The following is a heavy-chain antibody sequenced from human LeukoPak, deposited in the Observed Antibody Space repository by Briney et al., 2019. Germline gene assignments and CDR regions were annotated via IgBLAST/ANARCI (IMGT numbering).Heavy chain of an antibody. J-gene: IGHJ4*02. CDR3: ARHCSSTSCYASTFDY. V-gene: IGHV4-34*01. D-gene: IGHD2-2*01. CDR1: GGSFSGYY. Sequence: SETLSLTCAVYGGSFSGYYWSWIRQPPGKGLEWIGEINHSGSTNYNPSLKSRVTISVDKSKNQFSLKLSSVTAADTAVYYCARHCSSTSCYASTFDYWGQGTLVTVSS. CDR2: INHSGST.